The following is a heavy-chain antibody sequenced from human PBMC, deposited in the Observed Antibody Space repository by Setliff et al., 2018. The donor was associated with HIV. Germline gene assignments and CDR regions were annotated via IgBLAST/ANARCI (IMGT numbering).Heavy chain of an antibody. V-gene: IGHV1-69*13. CDR2: IIPMYNIP. D-gene: IGHD6-13*01. Sequence: ASVKVSCKTSGGTLSNYVITWVRQAPGQGLEWMGMIIPMYNIPAYAQKFQGRVTFTADESTSTAYMELSSLSSEDMAVYYCARDQTGVAAAAFGGGSAWSDEGFDIWGQGTMVTVSS. CDR3: ARDQTGVAAAAFGGGSAWSDEGFDI. J-gene: IGHJ3*02. CDR1: GGTLSNYV.